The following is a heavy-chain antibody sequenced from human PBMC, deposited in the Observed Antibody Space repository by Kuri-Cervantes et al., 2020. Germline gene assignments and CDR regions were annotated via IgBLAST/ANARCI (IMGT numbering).Heavy chain of an antibody. Sequence: ASVKVSCKVSGYTLTELSMHWVRQAPGKGLEWMGGFDPEDGETIYAQKFQGRVTMTRNTSISTAYMELSSLRSEDTAVYYCARAPHRPSRRPIAVAGNWYFDLWGRGTLVTVSS. J-gene: IGHJ2*01. V-gene: IGHV1-24*01. CDR1: GYTLTELS. D-gene: IGHD6-19*01. CDR3: ARAPHRPSRRPIAVAGNWYFDL. CDR2: FDPEDGET.